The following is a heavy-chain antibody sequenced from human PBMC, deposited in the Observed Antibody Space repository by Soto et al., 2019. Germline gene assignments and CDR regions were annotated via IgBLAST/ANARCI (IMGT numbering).Heavy chain of an antibody. CDR3: ARDDVVY. D-gene: IGHD2-21*01. V-gene: IGHV3-30-3*01. J-gene: IGHJ4*02. CDR1: GFTFNKYS. CDR2: ITYDGNTK. Sequence: QVHLVESGGGVVQPGRSLRLSCAASGFTFNKYSMHWVRQAPGKGLEWVAVITYDGNTKYYADSVKGRFTISRENSKNTLYLQTNTLRPEDTGVYYCARDDVVYWGQGTLVTVSS.